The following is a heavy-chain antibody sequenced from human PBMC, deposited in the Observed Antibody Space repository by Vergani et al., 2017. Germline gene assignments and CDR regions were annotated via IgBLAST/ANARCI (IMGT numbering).Heavy chain of an antibody. CDR1: GGSLSSYY. V-gene: IGHV4-59*01. CDR2: IYYSGST. D-gene: IGHD6-6*01. J-gene: IGHJ4*02. CDR3: ARIYSSSSFLFDD. Sequence: QVQLQESGPGLVKPSETLSLTCTVSGGSLSSYYWSWIRQPPGKGLEWIGYIYYSGSTNYNPSLSSRVTISVDTSKNQFSLKLSSVTAADTAVYYCARIYSSSSFLFDDWGQGTLVTVSS.